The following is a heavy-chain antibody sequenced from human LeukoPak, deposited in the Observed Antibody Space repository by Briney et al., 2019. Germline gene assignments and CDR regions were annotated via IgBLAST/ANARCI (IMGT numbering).Heavy chain of an antibody. CDR1: GFPFSNYW. CDR2: INSDANST. J-gene: IGHJ3*02. CDR3: ARPGTGLAFDI. Sequence: GGSLSLSFAASGFPFSNYWMRWVRPAPGKGLVWVSRINSDANSTSYAVSVQGRFTISRDNAENTLYLQMNSLRADDTAVYYCARPGTGLAFDIWGQGTMVTVSS. D-gene: IGHD2-8*02. V-gene: IGHV3-74*01.